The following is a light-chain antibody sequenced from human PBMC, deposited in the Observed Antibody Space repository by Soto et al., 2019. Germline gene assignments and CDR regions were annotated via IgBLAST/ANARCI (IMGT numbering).Light chain of an antibody. CDR1: QSIVTY. J-gene: IGKJ4*01. CDR2: AAS. CDR3: QQYSTYPLT. Sequence: DIQLTQSPSFLSASVGDRVTITCRASQSIVTYLNWYLQKPGKAPKLLIYAASNLQSGVPSRFSGSGSGTDFTLTISSLQPDDFATYYCQQYSTYPLTFGGGTKVDI. V-gene: IGKV1-9*01.